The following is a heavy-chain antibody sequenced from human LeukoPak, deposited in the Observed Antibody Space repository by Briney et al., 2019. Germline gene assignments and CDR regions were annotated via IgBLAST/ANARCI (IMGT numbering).Heavy chain of an antibody. J-gene: IGHJ4*02. CDR3: ARDPPADRDY. CDR1: GFTVSSNY. V-gene: IGHV3-66*02. CDR2: IYSGGST. D-gene: IGHD5-24*01. Sequence: PGGSLRLSCAASGFTVSSNYMSWVRQAPGKGLEWVSVIYSGGSTYYADSVKGRFTISRDNSKNTLHLQMNSLRAEDTAVYYCARDPPADRDYWGQGTLVTVSS.